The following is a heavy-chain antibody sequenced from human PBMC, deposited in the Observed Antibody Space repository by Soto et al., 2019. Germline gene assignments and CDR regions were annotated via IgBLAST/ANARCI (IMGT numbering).Heavy chain of an antibody. CDR3: ARESVVVPAAMSPYYYYMDV. J-gene: IGHJ6*03. CDR2: ISSSSSYI. CDR1: GFTFSSYI. V-gene: IGHV3-21*01. Sequence: GGSLRLSCAASGFTFSSYIMNWVRQAPGKGLEWVSSISSSSSYIYYADSVKGRFTISRDNAKNSLYLQMNSLRAEDTAVYYCARESVVVPAAMSPYYYYMDVWGKGTTVTVSS. D-gene: IGHD2-2*01.